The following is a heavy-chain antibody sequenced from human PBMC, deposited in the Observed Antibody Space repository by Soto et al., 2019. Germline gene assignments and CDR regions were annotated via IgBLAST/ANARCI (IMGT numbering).Heavy chain of an antibody. CDR1: GFTFSSYA. J-gene: IGHJ6*02. D-gene: IGHD1-7*01. V-gene: IGHV3-23*01. CDR3: ARDKGWYNWNYAYYYGMDV. Sequence: GGSLRLSCAASGFTFSSYAMSWVRQAPGKGLEWVSAISGSGGSTYYADSVKGRFTISRDNSKNTLYLQMNSLRAEDTAVYYCARDKGWYNWNYAYYYGMDVWGQGTTVTVSS. CDR2: ISGSGGST.